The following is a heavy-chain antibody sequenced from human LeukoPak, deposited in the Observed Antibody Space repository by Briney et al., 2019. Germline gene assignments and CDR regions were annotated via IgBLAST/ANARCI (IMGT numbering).Heavy chain of an antibody. CDR3: AKDRGALRFLEWLLLDY. CDR2: ISGSGGST. V-gene: IGHV3-23*01. CDR1: GFTFSSYA. J-gene: IGHJ4*02. D-gene: IGHD3-3*01. Sequence: GGSLRLSCAASGFTFSSYAMSWVRQPPGKGLDWVSAISGSGGSTYYADSVKGRFTISRDNSKNTLYLQMNSLRAEDTAVYYCAKDRGALRFLEWLLLDYWGQGTLVTVSS.